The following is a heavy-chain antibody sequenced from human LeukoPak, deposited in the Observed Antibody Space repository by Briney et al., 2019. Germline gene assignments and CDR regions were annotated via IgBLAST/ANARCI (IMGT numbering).Heavy chain of an antibody. D-gene: IGHD3-9*01. CDR2: ISGSSITI. CDR3: ATSAVAGYYS. J-gene: IGHJ5*02. CDR1: GFTFSSYS. V-gene: IGHV3-48*01. Sequence: GGFLRLSCAASGFTFSSYSMNWVRQAPGKGLEWVSYISGSSITIYYADSVKGRFTISRDNAKNLLYLQMSSLSAEDTAVYYCATSAVAGYYSWGQGTLVTVSS.